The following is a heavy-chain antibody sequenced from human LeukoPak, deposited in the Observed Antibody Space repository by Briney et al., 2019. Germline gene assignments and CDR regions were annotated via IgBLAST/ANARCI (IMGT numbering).Heavy chain of an antibody. CDR1: GFTVSSNY. Sequence: PGGSLRLSCAASGFTVSSNYMSWVRQAPGKGLEWVSVIYSGGSTYYADSVKGRFTISRDNSKNTLYLQMNSLRAEDTAVYYCASSTIAVAGTPFDYWAREPWSPSPQ. CDR2: IYSGGST. J-gene: IGHJ4*02. D-gene: IGHD6-19*01. V-gene: IGHV3-66*02. CDR3: ASSTIAVAGTPFDY.